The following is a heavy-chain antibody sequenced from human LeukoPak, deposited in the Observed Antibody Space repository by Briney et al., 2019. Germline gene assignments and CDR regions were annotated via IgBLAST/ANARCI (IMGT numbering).Heavy chain of an antibody. CDR2: ISGSGGST. CDR1: GFTFSSYA. Sequence: GALRLSCAASGFTFSSYAMSWVRPAPGKGLEWVSAISGSGGSTYYAESVKGRFTISRDNSKNTLYLQMNSLRAEDTAVYYCAKDSDYYDSSGYYWDAFDIWGQGTMVTVSS. J-gene: IGHJ3*02. D-gene: IGHD3-22*01. CDR3: AKDSDYYDSSGYYWDAFDI. V-gene: IGHV3-23*01.